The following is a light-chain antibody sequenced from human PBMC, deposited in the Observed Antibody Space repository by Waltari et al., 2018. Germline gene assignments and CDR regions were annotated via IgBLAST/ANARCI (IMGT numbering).Light chain of an antibody. CDR2: KVS. CDR1: QSLAHSDGNTY. V-gene: IGKV2-30*02. J-gene: IGKJ1*01. CDR3: MQGTPWPQT. Sequence: DVLLTQSPVSLPVTLGQPASMSCNSSQSLAHSDGNTYLNLFHQRPGQSPRRLISKVSGRYSGVPERFSGSGSGTDFTLRISRGAAEDVGVYYCMQGTPWPQTFGQGTKVEIK.